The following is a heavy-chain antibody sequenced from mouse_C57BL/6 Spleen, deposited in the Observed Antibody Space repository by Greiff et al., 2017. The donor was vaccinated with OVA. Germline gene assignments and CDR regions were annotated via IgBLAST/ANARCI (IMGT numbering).Heavy chain of an antibody. D-gene: IGHD1-1*01. CDR2: ISSGGSYT. CDR3: ARDYGSSYNFVY. Sequence: EVKLVESGGDLVKPGGSLKLSCAASGFTFSSYGMSWVRQTPDKRLAWVATISSGGSYTYYPDSVKGRFTISRDNAKNTLYLQMSSLKSEDTAMYYCARDYGSSYNFVYWGQGTTLTVSS. J-gene: IGHJ2*01. V-gene: IGHV5-6*01. CDR1: GFTFSSYG.